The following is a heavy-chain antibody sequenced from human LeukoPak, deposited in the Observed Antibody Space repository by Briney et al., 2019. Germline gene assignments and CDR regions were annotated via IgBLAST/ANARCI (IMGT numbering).Heavy chain of an antibody. J-gene: IGHJ5*02. CDR3: AREEVTIFGVVILNRSHWFDP. V-gene: IGHV1-69*13. CDR2: IIPIFGIA. D-gene: IGHD3-3*01. Sequence: ASVKVSCKASGGTFSSYAINWVRQAPGQGLEWMGGIIPIFGIANYAQKFQGRVTITADESTSTAYMELSSLRSEDTAVYYCAREEVTIFGVVILNRSHWFDPWGDGTLVTVSS. CDR1: GGTFSSYA.